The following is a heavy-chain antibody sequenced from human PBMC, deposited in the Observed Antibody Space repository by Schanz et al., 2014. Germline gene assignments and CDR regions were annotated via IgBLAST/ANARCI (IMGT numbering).Heavy chain of an antibody. CDR1: GFTVNTNY. V-gene: IGHV3-53*01. CDR2: MYINSGST. J-gene: IGHJ3*01. Sequence: EVQLVESGGGLIQPGGSLRLSCAVSGFTVNTNYMSWVRQAPGKGLEWISSMYINSGSTQYADSVKGRFFISRDSSKNTLFLQMNSLRAEDTAVYFCARDGGRDGYNLAFDVWGQGTLVTVSS. CDR3: ARDGGRDGYNLAFDV. D-gene: IGHD5-12*01.